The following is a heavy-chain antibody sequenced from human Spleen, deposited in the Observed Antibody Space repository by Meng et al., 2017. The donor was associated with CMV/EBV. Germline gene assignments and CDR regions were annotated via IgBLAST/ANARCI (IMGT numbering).Heavy chain of an antibody. Sequence: SVDYYWSWIRQPPGNGLEWIAYIYYSGSTYYNPSLKLRVTVSVDTSKNQFSLCLYSVTDADTAVYYCARTYYYDSSGYYPRRWFDPWGQGTLVTVSS. CDR3: ARTYYYDSSGYYPRRWFDP. D-gene: IGHD3-22*01. CDR1: SVDYY. J-gene: IGHJ5*02. V-gene: IGHV4-30-4*08. CDR2: IYYSGST.